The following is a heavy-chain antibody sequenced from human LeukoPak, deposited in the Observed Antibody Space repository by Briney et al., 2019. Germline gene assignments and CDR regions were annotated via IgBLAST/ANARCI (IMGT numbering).Heavy chain of an antibody. CDR2: IIPIFGTA. D-gene: IGHD4-23*01. CDR3: ARRRPGGNSGRGWFDP. CDR1: GGTFSSYA. J-gene: IGHJ5*02. V-gene: IGHV1-69*01. Sequence: ASVKVSCKASGGTFSSYAISWVRQAPGQGLEWMGGIIPIFGTANYAQKFQGRVTITADESTSTAYMELSSLRSEDTAVYYCARRRPGGNSGRGWFDPWGQGTLVTVSS.